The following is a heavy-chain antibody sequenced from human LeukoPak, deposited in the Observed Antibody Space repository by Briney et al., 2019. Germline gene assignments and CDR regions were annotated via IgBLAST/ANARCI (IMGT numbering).Heavy chain of an antibody. CDR1: GFNFDDYV. D-gene: IGHD2/OR15-2a*01. J-gene: IGHJ3*02. Sequence: PGGSLRLSCAASGFNFDDYVMTWVRQAPGKGLEWVSVIYSGGSINYADSVKGRFTISRDNSKNTLFLQMNSLTAEDTAVYYCARDSIGGRGAFDIWGQGTMVTVSS. CDR3: ARDSIGGRGAFDI. V-gene: IGHV3-66*01. CDR2: IYSGGSI.